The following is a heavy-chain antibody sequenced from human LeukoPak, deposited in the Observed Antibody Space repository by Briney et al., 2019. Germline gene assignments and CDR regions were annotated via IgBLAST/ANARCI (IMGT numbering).Heavy chain of an antibody. Sequence: GASVKVSCKASGYTFTSYGISWVRQATGQGLEWMGWMNPNSGNTGYAQKFQGRVTITRNTSISTAYMELSSLRSEDTAVYYCAGSAAGQGWFDPWGQGTLVTVSS. J-gene: IGHJ5*02. CDR3: AGSAAGQGWFDP. CDR1: GYTFTSYG. V-gene: IGHV1-8*01. CDR2: MNPNSGNT. D-gene: IGHD6-13*01.